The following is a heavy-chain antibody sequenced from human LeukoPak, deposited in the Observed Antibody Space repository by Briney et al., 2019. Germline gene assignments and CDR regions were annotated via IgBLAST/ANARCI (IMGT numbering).Heavy chain of an antibody. Sequence: GGSLRLSCAASGFTFSSYSMNWVRQAPGKGLEWVSSISSSSSYIYYADSVKGRFTISRDNAKNSLYLQMNSLRAEDTAVYYCAKDVEGFWSGYAFDYWGQGTQVTVSS. D-gene: IGHD3-3*01. J-gene: IGHJ4*02. CDR3: AKDVEGFWSGYAFDY. CDR2: ISSSSSYI. V-gene: IGHV3-21*01. CDR1: GFTFSSYS.